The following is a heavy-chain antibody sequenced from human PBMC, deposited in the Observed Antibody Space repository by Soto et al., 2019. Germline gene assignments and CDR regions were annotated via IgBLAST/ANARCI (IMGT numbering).Heavy chain of an antibody. CDR1: GFTVISHA. CDR3: VKDYPPHNEMEPVMFDY. J-gene: IGHJ4*02. V-gene: IGHV3-23*01. CDR2: ISGSGGST. D-gene: IGHD3-16*01. Sequence: SLRLSCSAAGFTVISHAMCSVRPAPGEGLDWVSAISGSGGSTYYAVSVKGRFTISRDNSKNTLYLQMNSLRSEDTAVYYCVKDYPPHNEMEPVMFDYWGRGTLVTVA.